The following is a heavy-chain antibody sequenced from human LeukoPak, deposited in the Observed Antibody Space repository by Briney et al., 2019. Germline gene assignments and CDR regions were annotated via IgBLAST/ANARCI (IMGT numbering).Heavy chain of an antibody. CDR2: ISTTSTYI. CDR1: GFTFSSYR. D-gene: IGHD2-2*01. J-gene: IGHJ5*02. CDR3: AAGSNSFYSCGSFDP. V-gene: IGHV3-21*01. Sequence: PGGSLRLSCAAPGFTFSSYRINWVRQAPGKGLEWVSSISTTSTYIYYADSVEGRFTISRDNTKNSLYLQMNSLRGEDTAVYYCAAGSNSFYSCGSFDPWGQGTLVTVSS.